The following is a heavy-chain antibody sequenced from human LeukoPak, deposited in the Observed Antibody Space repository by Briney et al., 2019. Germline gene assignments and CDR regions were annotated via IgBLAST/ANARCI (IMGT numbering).Heavy chain of an antibody. J-gene: IGHJ6*02. V-gene: IGHV4-59*01. CDR3: ARVWPESGSYYDGYYYYGMDV. D-gene: IGHD1-26*01. CDR2: IYYSGST. Sequence: SETLSLTCTVSGGSISSYYWSWIRQPPGKGLEWIGYIYYSGSTNYNPSFKSRVTISVDTSKNQFSLKLSSVTAADTAVYYCARVWPESGSYYDGYYYYGMDVWGQGTTVTVSS. CDR1: GGSISSYY.